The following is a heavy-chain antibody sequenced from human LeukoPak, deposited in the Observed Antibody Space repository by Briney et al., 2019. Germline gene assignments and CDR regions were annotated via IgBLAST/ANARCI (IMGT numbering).Heavy chain of an antibody. V-gene: IGHV3-23*01. CDR2: ISGSGGST. D-gene: IGHD2-2*01. CDR3: AKEYCSSTSCYFHYFDY. J-gene: IGHJ4*02. CDR1: GFTFSSYA. Sequence: GGSLRLSCAASGFTFSSYAMSWVRQAPGKGLEWVSAISGSGGSTYYADSVKGRFTISRDNSKNTPYLQMNSLRAEDTAVYYCAKEYCSSTSCYFHYFDYWGQGTLVTVSS.